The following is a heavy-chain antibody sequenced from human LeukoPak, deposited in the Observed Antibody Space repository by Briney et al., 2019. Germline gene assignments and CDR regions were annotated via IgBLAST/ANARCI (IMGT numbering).Heavy chain of an antibody. V-gene: IGHV4-39*01. J-gene: IGHJ5*02. CDR1: GGSISSSSYY. Sequence: PSETLSLTCTVSGGSISSSSYYWGWIRQPPGKGLEWIGSIYYSGSTYYNPSLKSRVTISVDTSKNQFSLKLSSVTAADTAVYYCARQGVGVSRYTVHWFDPWGQGTLVTVSS. CDR3: ARQGVGVSRYTVHWFDP. D-gene: IGHD3-9*01. CDR2: IYYSGST.